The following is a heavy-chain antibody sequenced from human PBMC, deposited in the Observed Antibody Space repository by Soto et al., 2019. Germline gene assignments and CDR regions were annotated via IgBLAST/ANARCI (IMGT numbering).Heavy chain of an antibody. CDR1: GFTFSSYA. V-gene: IGHV3-23*01. D-gene: IGHD3-10*01. CDR3: AKGHYCDYYYYGMDV. Sequence: LRLSCAASGFTFSSYAMSWVRQAPVKGLEWVSAISGSGGSTYYADSVKGRFTISRDNSKNTLYLQMNSLRAEDTAVYYCAKGHYCDYYYYGMDVWGQGTTVTVSS. CDR2: ISGSGGST. J-gene: IGHJ6*02.